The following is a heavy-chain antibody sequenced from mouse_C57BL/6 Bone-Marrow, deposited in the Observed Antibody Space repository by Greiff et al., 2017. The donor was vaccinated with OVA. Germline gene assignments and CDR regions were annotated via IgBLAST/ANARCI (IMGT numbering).Heavy chain of an antibody. J-gene: IGHJ2*01. CDR1: GYTFTSYT. Sequence: QVQLQQSGAELARPGASVKMSCKASGYTFTSYTMHWVKQRPGQGLEWIGYINPSSGYTKYNQKFKDKATLTADKSSSTAYMQLSSLTSEDSAVYYCAREDYWGFDYWGQGTTLTVFS. CDR2: INPSSGYT. V-gene: IGHV1-4*01. D-gene: IGHD1-1*01. CDR3: AREDYWGFDY.